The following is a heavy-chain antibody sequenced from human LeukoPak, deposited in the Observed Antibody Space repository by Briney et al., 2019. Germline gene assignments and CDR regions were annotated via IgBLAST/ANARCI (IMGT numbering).Heavy chain of an antibody. CDR1: GGSISSGNYY. V-gene: IGHV4-31*03. J-gene: IGHJ5*02. Sequence: SQTLSLTCTVSGGSISSGNYYWSWVRQRPGKGLECIGYIHYSGNAYYHPSLKSRVTLSVDTSKNQFSLKLSSVTAADTAVYYCARDLIYCSSTSCTNWFDPWGQGTLVTVSS. D-gene: IGHD2-2*01. CDR2: IHYSGNA. CDR3: ARDLIYCSSTSCTNWFDP.